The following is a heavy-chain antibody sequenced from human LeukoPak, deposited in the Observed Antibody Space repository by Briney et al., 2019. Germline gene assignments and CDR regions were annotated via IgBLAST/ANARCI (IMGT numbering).Heavy chain of an antibody. J-gene: IGHJ5*02. V-gene: IGHV4-59*01. CDR2: IYYSGST. Sequence: SETLSLTCTVSGGSISSYYWSWIRQPPGKGVEWIGYIYYSGSTNYNPSLKSRVTISVDTSKNQFSLKLSSVTAADTAVYYCARVARDGYNLWGQGTLVTVSS. CDR1: GGSISSYY. CDR3: ARVARDGYNL. D-gene: IGHD5-24*01.